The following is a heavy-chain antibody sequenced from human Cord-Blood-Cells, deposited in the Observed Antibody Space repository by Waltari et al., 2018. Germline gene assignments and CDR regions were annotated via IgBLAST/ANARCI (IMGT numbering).Heavy chain of an antibody. V-gene: IGHV4-39*02. CDR2: IYYSGST. CDR1: GGSISSSSYY. D-gene: IGHD3-16*01. J-gene: IGHJ4*02. Sequence: QLQLQESGPGLVKPSETLSLPCTVSGGSISSSSYYWGWIRQPPGKGLEWIGSIYYSGSTYYNPSLKSRVTISVEKSKNQFSLKLSSVTAADTAVYYCAREGVGPWGGIDYWGQGTLVTVSS. CDR3: AREGVGPWGGIDY.